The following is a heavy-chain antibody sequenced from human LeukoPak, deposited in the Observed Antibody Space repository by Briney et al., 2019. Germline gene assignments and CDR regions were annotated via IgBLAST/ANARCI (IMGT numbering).Heavy chain of an antibody. CDR2: ISSSSSTI. D-gene: IGHD3-10*01. Sequence: PGGSLRLPCAASGFTFSSYSMNWVRQAPGKGLEWVSYISSSSSTIYYADSVKGRFTISRDNAKNSLYLQMNSLRDEDTAVYYCARGMIGHYYGSGILDYWGQGTLVTVSS. CDR3: ARGMIGHYYGSGILDY. CDR1: GFTFSSYS. V-gene: IGHV3-48*02. J-gene: IGHJ4*02.